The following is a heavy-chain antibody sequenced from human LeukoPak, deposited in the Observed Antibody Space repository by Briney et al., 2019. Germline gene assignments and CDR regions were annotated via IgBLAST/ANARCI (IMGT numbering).Heavy chain of an antibody. J-gene: IGHJ4*02. D-gene: IGHD6-13*01. V-gene: IGHV1-18*01. Sequence: ASVKVSCRASGYTFTSYGISWVRQAPGQGLEWMGWISAYNGNTNYAQKLQGRVTMTTDTSTSTAYMELRSLRSDDTAVYYCASERGSDAAAEDLLPSYYFDYWGQGTLVTVSS. CDR1: GYTFTSYG. CDR2: ISAYNGNT. CDR3: ASERGSDAAAEDLLPSYYFDY.